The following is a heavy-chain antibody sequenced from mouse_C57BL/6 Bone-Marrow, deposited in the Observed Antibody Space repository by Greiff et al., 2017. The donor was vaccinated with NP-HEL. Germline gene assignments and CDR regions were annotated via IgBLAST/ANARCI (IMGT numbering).Heavy chain of an antibody. CDR2: IYTGSGST. J-gene: IGHJ4*01. Sequence: QVQLQQSGAELVKPGASVKMSCKASGYTFTSYWITWVKQRPGQGLEWIGDIYTGSGSTNYNEKFKSKATLTVDTSSSTAYMQLSILTSEDSAVYYCARRTRNYYYAMDYWGQGTSVTVSS. CDR3: ARRTRNYYYAMDY. V-gene: IGHV1-55*01. CDR1: GYTFTSYW.